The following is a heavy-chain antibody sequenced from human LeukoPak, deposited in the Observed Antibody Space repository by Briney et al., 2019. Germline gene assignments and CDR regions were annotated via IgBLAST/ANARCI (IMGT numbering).Heavy chain of an antibody. V-gene: IGHV3-64D*06. CDR2: ISGNGDST. D-gene: IGHD3-22*01. J-gene: IGHJ3*02. CDR3: VKDFRITMIVVLTSAFGM. Sequence: EGSLRLSCSASGFTFSTYAMHWVRQAPGKGLEYVSGISGNGDSTYYTESVKGRFIISRDSSKNTLYLQMSSLRAEDTAVYYCVKDFRITMIVVLTSAFGMWGQGTMVTISS. CDR1: GFTFSTYA.